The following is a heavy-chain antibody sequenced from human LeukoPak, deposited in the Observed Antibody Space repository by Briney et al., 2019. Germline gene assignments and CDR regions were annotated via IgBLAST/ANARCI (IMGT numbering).Heavy chain of an antibody. CDR3: AKDSNWNDGKFDP. J-gene: IGHJ5*02. CDR1: GFTFSTYA. CDR2: ISGSGGST. V-gene: IGHV3-23*01. D-gene: IGHD1-20*01. Sequence: GGSLRLSCATSGFTFSTYAMSWVRQAPGKGLEWVSGISGSGGSTYYADSVKGRFTISRDNSKNTLYLQMNSLRAEDTAVYYCAKDSNWNDGKFDPWGQGTLVTVSS.